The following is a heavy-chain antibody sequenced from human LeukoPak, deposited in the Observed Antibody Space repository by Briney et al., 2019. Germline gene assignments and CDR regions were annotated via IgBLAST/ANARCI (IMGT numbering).Heavy chain of an antibody. J-gene: IGHJ5*02. CDR1: GGSISSSGYY. CDR3: ARHEYSGSYYGLSWFDP. D-gene: IGHD1-26*01. CDR2: IYYSGST. Sequence: SETLSLTCTVSGGSISSSGYYWGWIRQPPGKGLEWITSIYYSGSTYYNPSLKSRVTISVDTSKNQLSLKLSSLTAADTAVYYCARHEYSGSYYGLSWFDPWGQGTLVTVSS. V-gene: IGHV4-39*01.